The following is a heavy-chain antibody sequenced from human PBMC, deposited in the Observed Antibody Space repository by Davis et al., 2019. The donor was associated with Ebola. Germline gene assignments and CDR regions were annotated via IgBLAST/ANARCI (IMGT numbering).Heavy chain of an antibody. CDR1: GFTISSSY. J-gene: IGHJ4*01. D-gene: IGHD2-2*01. CDR3: TSDLFAVPPGISYFDY. V-gene: IGHV3-53*01. Sequence: GESLKISCAASGFTISSSYMSWVRRAPGEGLEWVSSLYSAGASYYADFVKGRFTVTRDASKNTLYLQMNSLKSEDTAVYYCTSDLFAVPPGISYFDYWGHGTLVTVSS. CDR2: LYSAGAS.